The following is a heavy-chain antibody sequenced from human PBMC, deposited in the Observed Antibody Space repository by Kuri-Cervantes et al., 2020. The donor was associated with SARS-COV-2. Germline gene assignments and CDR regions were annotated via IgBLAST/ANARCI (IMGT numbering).Heavy chain of an antibody. CDR1: GFTFSSYA. CDR3: ANDPYYDILTGLGAFDI. Sequence: GGSLRLSCAASGFTFSSYAMHWVRQAPGKGLEWVAVISYDGSNKYYAGSVKGRFTISRDNSKNTLYLQMNSLRAEDTAVYYCANDPYYDILTGLGAFDIWGQGTMVTVSS. J-gene: IGHJ3*02. D-gene: IGHD3-9*01. CDR2: ISYDGSNK. V-gene: IGHV3-30-3*02.